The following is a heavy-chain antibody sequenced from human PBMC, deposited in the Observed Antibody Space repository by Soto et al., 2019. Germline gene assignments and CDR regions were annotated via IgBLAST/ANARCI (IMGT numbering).Heavy chain of an antibody. CDR1: GYTFITYG. CDR2: ISTYNGNT. V-gene: IGHV1-18*01. D-gene: IGHD3-22*01. J-gene: IGHJ4*02. CDR3: ARGPTDYYDNSANYFLDY. Sequence: QVQLVQSGAEVKKPGASVKVSCKASGYTFITYGVSWVRQAPGQGLDWLGWISTYNGNTRYAERLQGRVTMTTDTTTNTAYMEMRNLRCDYTAVYYYARGPTDYYDNSANYFLDYWGQGTLVTVSS.